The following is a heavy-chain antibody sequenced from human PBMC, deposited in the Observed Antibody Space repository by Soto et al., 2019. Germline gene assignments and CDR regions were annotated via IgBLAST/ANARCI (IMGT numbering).Heavy chain of an antibody. CDR3: ARGDATKIVVTTYYAMDV. J-gene: IGHJ6*02. V-gene: IGHV1-69*12. D-gene: IGHD3-22*01. CDR1: GGSLSNYG. CDR2: IIPVFGKP. Sequence: QVQLVQSGAEVKKPGSSVKVSCKASGGSLSNYGISWVRQAPGQGLEWMGAIIPVFGKPNYAQKFQDRVTITADESKTTVYMEVRSLTSEDTAVYYCARGDATKIVVTTYYAMDVWGQGTTVTVSS.